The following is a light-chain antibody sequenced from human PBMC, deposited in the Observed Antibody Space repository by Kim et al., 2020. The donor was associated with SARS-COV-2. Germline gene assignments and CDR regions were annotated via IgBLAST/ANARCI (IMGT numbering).Light chain of an antibody. CDR1: TSGVGDDDY. J-gene: IGLJ3*02. Sequence: GQSITVSCTRTTSGVGDDDYGSWYQQCPGNAPILIINDDTPRPAGVSDRCSGSESGNTASLTSAGPEADDEDDYYCSSFTTTTARVFGGGTKVTVL. CDR2: DDT. CDR3: SSFTTTTARV. V-gene: IGLV2-14*03.